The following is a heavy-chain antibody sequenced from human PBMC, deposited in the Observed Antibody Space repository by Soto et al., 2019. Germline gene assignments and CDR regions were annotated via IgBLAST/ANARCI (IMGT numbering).Heavy chain of an antibody. J-gene: IGHJ6*02. CDR3: AHRHYYGSGNLGMDV. D-gene: IGHD3-10*01. Sequence: QITLKESGPTLVKPTQTLTLTCTFSGFSLTTSGVGVGWNRQPPDKALEWLALIYGVDDKRYSPSLKSRLTITGDTSKNQVVLTMTNMDPVDTATYYCAHRHYYGSGNLGMDVWGQGTTVTVSS. CDR1: GFSLTTSGVG. CDR2: IYGVDDK. V-gene: IGHV2-5*02.